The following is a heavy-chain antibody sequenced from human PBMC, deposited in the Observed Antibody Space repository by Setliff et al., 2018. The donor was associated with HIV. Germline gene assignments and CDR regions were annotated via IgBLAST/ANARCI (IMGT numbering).Heavy chain of an antibody. V-gene: IGHV4-59*01. J-gene: IGHJ6*03. Sequence: PSETLSLTCTVSGGSISGYYWSWVRQPPEKRLELIGFIHYSGSSDYNPSLKSRITIPVDMSRNQFSLVLSSVTAADTAVYYCARFQAWQLGRRGGYYYYMDVWGKGTTVTVSS. D-gene: IGHD1-1*01. CDR3: ARFQAWQLGRRGGYYYYMDV. CDR2: IHYSGSS. CDR1: GGSISGYY.